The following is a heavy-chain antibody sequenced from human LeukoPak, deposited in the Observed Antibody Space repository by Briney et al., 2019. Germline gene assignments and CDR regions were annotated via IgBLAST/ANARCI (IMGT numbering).Heavy chain of an antibody. CDR1: NDSITSGAYY. J-gene: IGHJ5*02. V-gene: IGHV4-31*03. D-gene: IGHD6-13*01. CDR2: IYYSGST. Sequence: SETLSLTCTVSNDSITSGAYYWTWIRQHPGKGLEWIGYIYYSGSTYYTPSLKSRISMSVDTSKNQFSLKLNSVTAADTAVYYCARDLAAAGSFDPWGQGTLVTVSS. CDR3: ARDLAAAGSFDP.